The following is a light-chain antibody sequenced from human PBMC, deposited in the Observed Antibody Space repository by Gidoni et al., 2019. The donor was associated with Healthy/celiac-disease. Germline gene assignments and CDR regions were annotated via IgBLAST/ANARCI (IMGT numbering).Light chain of an antibody. Sequence: QSALTQPASVSASPGQSITISCTGTSSDIGPYDYVSWYQHYPGIAPKLIIYDVTNRPSGVSNRFSGSKSGNTASLTISGLQAEDEADYYCTSYTNSGHVVFGGGTKLTVL. J-gene: IGLJ2*01. V-gene: IGLV2-14*03. CDR2: DVT. CDR3: TSYTNSGHVV. CDR1: SSDIGPYDY.